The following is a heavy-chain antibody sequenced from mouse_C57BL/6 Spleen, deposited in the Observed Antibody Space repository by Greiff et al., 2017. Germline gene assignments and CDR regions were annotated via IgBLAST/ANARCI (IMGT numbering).Heavy chain of an antibody. CDR2: IYPGDGDT. V-gene: IGHV1-80*01. CDR3: ARSGVTGAFDY. CDR1: GYAFSSYW. D-gene: IGHD4-1*01. J-gene: IGHJ2*01. Sequence: QVQLQQSGAELVKPGASVKISCKASGYAFSSYWMNWVKQRPGKGLEWIGQIYPGDGDTNYNGKFKGKATLTADKSSSTAYMQLSSLTSEDSAVYFCARSGVTGAFDYWGQGTTLTVSS.